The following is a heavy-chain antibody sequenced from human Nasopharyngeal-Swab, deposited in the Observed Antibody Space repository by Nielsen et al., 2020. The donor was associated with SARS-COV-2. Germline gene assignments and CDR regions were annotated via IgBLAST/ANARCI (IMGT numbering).Heavy chain of an antibody. CDR1: GFTFTSYA. CDR3: ACLDMYTTGF. V-gene: IGHV3-23*01. J-gene: IGHJ4*02. Sequence: GGSLRLSCAASGFTFTSYAMSWVRQAPGKGLEWVSVISGDAANTYYADSVKGRFTISRDNAKNSLYLQMSNLRAEDTAVYYCACLDMYTTGFWGQGTLVTVSS. D-gene: IGHD5-24*01. CDR2: ISGDAANT.